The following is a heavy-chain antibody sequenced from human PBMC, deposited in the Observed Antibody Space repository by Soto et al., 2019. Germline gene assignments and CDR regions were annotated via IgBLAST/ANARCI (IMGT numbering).Heavy chain of an antibody. CDR3: AGGIAAAGIGEYYFDY. CDR2: IIPIFGTA. Sequence: QVQLVQSGAEVKKPGSSVKVSCKASGGTFSSYAISWVRQAPGQGLEWMGGIIPIFGTANYAQKFQGRVTSTADESTSTAYMELSSLRSEDTAVYYCAGGIAAAGIGEYYFDYWGQGTLVTVSS. CDR1: GGTFSSYA. J-gene: IGHJ4*02. D-gene: IGHD6-13*01. V-gene: IGHV1-69*01.